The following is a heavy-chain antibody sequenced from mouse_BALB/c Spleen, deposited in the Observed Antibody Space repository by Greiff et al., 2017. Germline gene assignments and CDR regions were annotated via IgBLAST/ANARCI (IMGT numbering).Heavy chain of an antibody. V-gene: IGHV2-6-7*01. CDR2: IWGDGST. CDR3: ARDPDYYDGYYWYFDV. J-gene: IGHJ1*01. D-gene: IGHD2-3*01. Sequence: VQLQESGPGLVAPSQSLSITCTVAGFSLTGYGVNWVRQPPGKGLEWLGMIWGDGSTDYNSALKSRLSISKDNSKSQVFLKMNSLQTDDTTRYYCARDPDYYDGYYWYFDVWGAGTAVSVSS. CDR1: GFSLTGYG.